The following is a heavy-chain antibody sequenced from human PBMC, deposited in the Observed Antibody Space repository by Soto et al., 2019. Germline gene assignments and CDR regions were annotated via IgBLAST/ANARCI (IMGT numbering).Heavy chain of an antibody. J-gene: IGHJ5*02. CDR1: GGTFSSYA. V-gene: IGHV1-69*06. Sequence: GASVKVSCKASGGTFSSYAISWVRQAPGQGLEWMGGIIPIFGTANYAQKFQGRVTITADKSTSTAYMELSSLRSEDTAVYYCARGDYDILTGYTWFDPWGQGTLVTVSS. CDR2: IIPIFGTA. D-gene: IGHD3-9*01. CDR3: ARGDYDILTGYTWFDP.